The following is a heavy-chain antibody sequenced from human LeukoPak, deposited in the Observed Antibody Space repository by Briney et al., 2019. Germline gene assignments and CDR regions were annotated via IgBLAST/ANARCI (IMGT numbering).Heavy chain of an antibody. D-gene: IGHD6-19*01. J-gene: IGHJ4*02. CDR3: AKDQSYSVAGTFDY. Sequence: GGSLRLSCATSGFTFRRYAMIWVRRAPERGLQWVSGISGSGTYYADFAKGRFTISRDNAKNSLYLQMNSLRAEDTALYYCAKDQSYSVAGTFDYWGQGTLVTVSS. V-gene: IGHV3-23*01. CDR1: GFTFRRYA. CDR2: ISGSGT.